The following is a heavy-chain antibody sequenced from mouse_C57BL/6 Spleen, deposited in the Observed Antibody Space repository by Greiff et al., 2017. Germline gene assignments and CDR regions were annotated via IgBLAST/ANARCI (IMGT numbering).Heavy chain of an antibody. CDR1: GYTFTSYW. Sequence: QVQLQQPGAELVMPGASVKLSCKASGYTFTSYWMHWVKLRPGQGLEWIGEIDPSDSYTNYNQKFKGKSTLTVDKSSSTAYMQLSSLTSEDSAVYYCARSSGGAHFDYWGQGTTLTVSS. V-gene: IGHV1-69*01. CDR2: IDPSDSYT. J-gene: IGHJ2*01. CDR3: ARSSGGAHFDY. D-gene: IGHD6-1*01.